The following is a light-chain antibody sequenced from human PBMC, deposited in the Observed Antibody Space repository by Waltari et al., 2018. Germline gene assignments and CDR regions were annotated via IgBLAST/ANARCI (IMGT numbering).Light chain of an antibody. CDR1: NSDVGDYNF. CDR3: CSYAAKYTVVDSLV. V-gene: IGLV2-11*01. CDR2: DVT. Sequence: QSALTQPRSVSGSPGQSVTISCTGTNSDVGDYNFVSWYQQHPGKAPKLMIYDVTKRPSGVPDRFAGSKSGNTACLTISGLQAEDEADYYCCSYAAKYTVVDSLVFGGGTKLTVL. J-gene: IGLJ3*02.